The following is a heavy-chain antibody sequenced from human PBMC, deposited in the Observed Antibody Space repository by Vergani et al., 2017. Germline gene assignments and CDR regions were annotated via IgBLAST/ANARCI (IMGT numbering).Heavy chain of an antibody. CDR3: ARDGGSGNPLDY. CDR1: GGGRRRGGKE. Sequence: QVQLQESGPVRGKKEKKRKRKGKVEGGGRRRGGKEWSWIRQPPGKGLEWIGYIYYSGSTYYNPSLKSRVTISVDTSKNQFSLKLSSVTAADTAVYYCARDGGSGNPLDYWGQGTLVTVSS. CDR2: IYYSGST. J-gene: IGHJ4*02. D-gene: IGHD1-26*01. V-gene: IGHV4-31*03.